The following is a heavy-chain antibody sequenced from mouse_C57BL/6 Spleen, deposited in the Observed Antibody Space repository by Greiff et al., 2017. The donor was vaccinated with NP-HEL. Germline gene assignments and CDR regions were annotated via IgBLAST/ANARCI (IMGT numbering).Heavy chain of an antibody. CDR1: GYTFTSYW. J-gene: IGHJ3*01. CDR2: IHPNSGST. V-gene: IGHV1-64*01. Sequence: QVQLQQPGAELVKPGASVKLSCKASGYTFTSYWMHWVKQRPGQGLEWIGMIHPNSGSTNYNEKLQNKATMTVHKSSSTAYMQLSSLTSEDSAVYYCARKTYSNSAWFAYWGQGTLVTVSA. CDR3: ARKTYSNSAWFAY. D-gene: IGHD2-5*01.